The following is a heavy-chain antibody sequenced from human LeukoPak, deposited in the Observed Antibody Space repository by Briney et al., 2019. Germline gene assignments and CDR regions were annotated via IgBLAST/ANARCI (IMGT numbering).Heavy chain of an antibody. J-gene: IGHJ4*02. CDR1: GGSINSLSYY. CDR3: ARDSYSSSTLFDY. V-gene: IGHV4-39*07. D-gene: IGHD6-6*01. CDR2: IYYSGST. Sequence: SETLSLTCSVSGGSINSLSYYWGWIRQPPGKGLEWIGSIYYSGSTYYNPSLKSRVTISVDTSKNQFSLKLSSVTAADTAVYYCARDSYSSSTLFDYWGQGTLVTVSS.